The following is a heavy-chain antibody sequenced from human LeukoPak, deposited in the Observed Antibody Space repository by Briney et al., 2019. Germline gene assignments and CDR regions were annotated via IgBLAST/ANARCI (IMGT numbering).Heavy chain of an antibody. CDR3: ARTSHCGGDRYILFDY. CDR1: GYTFTSYD. CDR2: MNPNSGNT. Sequence: GASVKVSCKASGYTFTSYDINWVRQATGQGLEWMGWMNPNSGNTGYAQKFQGRVTITRNTSISTAYMELSSLRSEDTAVYYCARTSHCGGDRYILFDYWGQGTLVTVSS. J-gene: IGHJ4*02. D-gene: IGHD2-21*01. V-gene: IGHV1-8*03.